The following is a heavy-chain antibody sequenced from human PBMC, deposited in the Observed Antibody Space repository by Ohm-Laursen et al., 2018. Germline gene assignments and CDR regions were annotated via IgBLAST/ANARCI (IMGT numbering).Heavy chain of an antibody. Sequence: SLRLSCSASGFTVSSNYMSWVRQAPGKGLEWVSVIYTGGSTYNADSVKGRFTISRDNSKNTLYLQINSLRAEDTAVYYCARLVGATHLDHWGQGTLVTVSS. CDR1: GFTVSSNY. CDR3: ARLVGATHLDH. CDR2: IYTGGST. V-gene: IGHV3-66*01. D-gene: IGHD1-26*01. J-gene: IGHJ4*02.